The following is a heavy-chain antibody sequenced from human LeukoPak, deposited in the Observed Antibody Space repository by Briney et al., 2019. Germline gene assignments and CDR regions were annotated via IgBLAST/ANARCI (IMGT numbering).Heavy chain of an antibody. Sequence: GGSLRLSCTASEFTFSSDEMNWVRQAPGKGLEWVAYISTNGTTIYYADSVKGRFTISRDNAKNSLYLQMNRLRADDTAVYYCARDRPGYTSSWYSPFDYWGQGTLVTVSS. V-gene: IGHV3-48*03. CDR2: ISTNGTTI. J-gene: IGHJ4*02. CDR3: ARDRPGYTSSWYSPFDY. CDR1: EFTFSSDE. D-gene: IGHD6-13*01.